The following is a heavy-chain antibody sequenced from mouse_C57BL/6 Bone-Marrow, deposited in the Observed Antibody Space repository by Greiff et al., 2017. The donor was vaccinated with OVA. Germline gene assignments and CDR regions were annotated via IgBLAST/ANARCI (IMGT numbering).Heavy chain of an antibody. D-gene: IGHD1-1*01. J-gene: IGHJ2*01. V-gene: IGHV5-2*01. CDR3: ARHEYYGRPDY. Sequence: EVQVVESGGGLVQPGESLKLSCESNEYEFPSHDMSWVRKAPEKRLELVAAINSDGGSTYYPDTIARRFIISRDNTKKTLYLQMSSLRSEDTALYYCARHEYYGRPDYWGQGTTLTVSS. CDR1: EYEFPSHD. CDR2: INSDGGST.